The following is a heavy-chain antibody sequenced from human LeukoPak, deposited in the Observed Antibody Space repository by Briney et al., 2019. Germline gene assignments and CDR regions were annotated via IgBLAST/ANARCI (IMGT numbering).Heavy chain of an antibody. CDR3: ARDPGISGMSY. J-gene: IGHJ4*02. D-gene: IGHD1-20*01. V-gene: IGHV3-7*01. Sequence: TGGSLSLSCEASGFIFDNYWMTWVRQAPGRGLEWVANLKEDGSVKQHADSVRGRFTVSRDNANNSLYLQMNSLRAEDTAVYYCARDPGISGMSYWGQGTLVTVSS. CDR1: GFIFDNYW. CDR2: LKEDGSVK.